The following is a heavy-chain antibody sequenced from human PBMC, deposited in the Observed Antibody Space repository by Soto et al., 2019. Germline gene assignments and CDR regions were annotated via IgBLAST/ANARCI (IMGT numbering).Heavy chain of an antibody. CDR1: GGSISSGGYY. D-gene: IGHD4-17*01. V-gene: IGHV4-31*03. CDR2: IYYSVST. J-gene: IGHJ3*02. CDR3: ARDAVTTGDDAFEI. Sequence: QVQLQESGPGLVKPSQTLSLTCTVSGGSISSGGYYCSWIRQHPVKVLVWIGYIYYSVSTYYNPSLKSRVTISVDTSKNQFSLKLSSVTASDTAVYYCARDAVTTGDDAFEIWGQGTMVTVSS.